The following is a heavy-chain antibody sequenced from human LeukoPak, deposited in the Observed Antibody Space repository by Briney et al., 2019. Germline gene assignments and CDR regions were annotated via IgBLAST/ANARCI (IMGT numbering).Heavy chain of an antibody. J-gene: IGHJ4*02. V-gene: IGHV3-23*01. CDR3: AKDLGYGGSYSDY. CDR1: GFTFSSYA. Sequence: RPGGSLRLSCAASGFTFSSYAMSWVRQAPGKGLEWVSAISGSGGSTYYADSVKGRFTISRDNSKNTLYLQMNSLRAEDTAVYYCAKDLGYGGSYSDYWGQGTLVTVSS. CDR2: ISGSGGST. D-gene: IGHD1-26*01.